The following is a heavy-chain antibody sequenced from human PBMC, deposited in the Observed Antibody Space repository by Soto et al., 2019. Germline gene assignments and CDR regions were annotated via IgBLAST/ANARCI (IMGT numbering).Heavy chain of an antibody. J-gene: IGHJ5*02. D-gene: IGHD3-10*01. CDR3: ARSFYYGSGSYYYNWFDP. V-gene: IGHV4-59*01. Sequence: SETLSPTCTVSGGSISNYYWSWIRQPPGRGLEWIGHIFYSGSTNYNPALKSRVTISVDTSKSQFSLKLNSVTAADTAVYYCARSFYYGSGSYYYNWFDPWGQGTLVTVSS. CDR2: IFYSGST. CDR1: GGSISNYY.